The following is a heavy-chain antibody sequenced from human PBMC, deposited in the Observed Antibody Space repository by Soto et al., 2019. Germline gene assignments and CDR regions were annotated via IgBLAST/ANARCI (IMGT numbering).Heavy chain of an antibody. Sequence: QVQLQESGPGLVKPSETLSLTCTVSDGSVTSDSFYWNWLRQPPGKGLEWIGYIAYSGSSNYTPSLKSRVSISLDLSKNQFSLRLSSVTAADTAVYYCARGDAINWFYYWGKGTLVTFSS. V-gene: IGHV4-61*01. J-gene: IGHJ5*01. CDR3: ARGDAINWFYY. D-gene: IGHD2-2*01. CDR2: IAYSGSS. CDR1: DGSVTSDSFY.